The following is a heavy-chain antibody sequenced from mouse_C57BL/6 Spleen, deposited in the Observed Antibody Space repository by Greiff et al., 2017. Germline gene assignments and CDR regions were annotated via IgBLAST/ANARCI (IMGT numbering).Heavy chain of an antibody. V-gene: IGHV1-55*01. Sequence: QVQLKQPGAELVKPGASVKMSCKASGYTFTSYWITWVKQRPGQGLEWIGDIYPGSGSTNYNEKFKSKATLTVDTSSSTAYMQLSSLTSEDSAVYYCARPYYGSSRGYFDYWGQGTTLTVSS. J-gene: IGHJ2*01. CDR1: GYTFTSYW. CDR2: IYPGSGST. D-gene: IGHD1-1*01. CDR3: ARPYYGSSRGYFDY.